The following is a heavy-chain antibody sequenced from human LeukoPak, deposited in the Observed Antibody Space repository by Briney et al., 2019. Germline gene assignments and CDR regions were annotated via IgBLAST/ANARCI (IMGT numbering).Heavy chain of an antibody. Sequence: ASVKVSCKASGYTFTSYDINWVRQATGQGLEWMGWMNPNSGNTGYAQKFQGRVTMTRNTSISTAYIELSSLRSEDTAVYYCASYPTMIVARKRNYYYGMDVWGQGTTVTVSS. CDR1: GYTFTSYD. CDR3: ASYPTMIVARKRNYYYGMDV. CDR2: MNPNSGNT. D-gene: IGHD3-22*01. J-gene: IGHJ6*02. V-gene: IGHV1-8*01.